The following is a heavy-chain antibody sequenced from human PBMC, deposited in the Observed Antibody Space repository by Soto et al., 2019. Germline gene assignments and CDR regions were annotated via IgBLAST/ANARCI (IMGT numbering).Heavy chain of an antibody. CDR1: GGSFSGYY. D-gene: IGHD2-8*02. CDR2: INHSGST. Sequence: QVQLQQWGAGLLKPSETLSLTCAVYGGSFSGYYWTWIRQPPGTGLEWIGEINHSGSTNYNQSLKSRVNISVDTSKNQFALKLTSVTAADTAVYYCARDKITGLFDYWGQGTLVTVSS. CDR3: ARDKITGLFDY. V-gene: IGHV4-34*01. J-gene: IGHJ4*02.